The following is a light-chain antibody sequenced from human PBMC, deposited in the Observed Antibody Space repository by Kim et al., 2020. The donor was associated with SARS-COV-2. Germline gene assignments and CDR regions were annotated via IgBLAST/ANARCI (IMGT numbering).Light chain of an antibody. V-gene: IGKV1-5*03. CDR2: KAS. CDR3: KQYNTHST. CDR1: QSISRW. J-gene: IGKJ2*01. Sequence: LAATVGGRVTSTCRASQSISRWLAWYQQQPGKAPKLLIDKASSLQSGVTSRFSGSGSGTEFTLTISSLQPDDFATYYCKQYNTHSTFGQGTKLEI.